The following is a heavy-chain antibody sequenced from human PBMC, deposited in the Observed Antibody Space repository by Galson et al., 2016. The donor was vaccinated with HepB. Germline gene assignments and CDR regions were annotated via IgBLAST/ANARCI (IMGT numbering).Heavy chain of an antibody. CDR2: IIPILPSP. V-gene: IGHV1-69*13. CDR1: GGSITHYA. D-gene: IGHD2-15*01. J-gene: IGHJ5*02. Sequence: SVKVSCKASGGSITHYAFSWVRQAPRQGLEWMGTIIPILPSPTYAHRFEDRVSITADESTSTVHMELRSLTSDDTAVYYCARGGYCGDGGCLPNWFDPWGQGTLVAVSS. CDR3: ARGGYCGDGGCLPNWFDP.